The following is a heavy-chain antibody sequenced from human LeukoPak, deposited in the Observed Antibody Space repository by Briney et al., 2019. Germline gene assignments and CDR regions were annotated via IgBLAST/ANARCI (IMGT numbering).Heavy chain of an antibody. CDR1: GFTFSSYW. V-gene: IGHV3-7*03. J-gene: IGHJ6*01. D-gene: IGHD5-18*01. CDR3: ARDGYRAGMDV. CDR2: IKHDGGEI. Sequence: GGSLRLSCAPSGFTFSSYWMNWVRQAPGKGLEWVANIKHDGGEIYYVDSVKGRFTISRDNARNSVYLQMNSLRVDDTAVYYCARDGYRAGMDVWGQGTTVTVSS.